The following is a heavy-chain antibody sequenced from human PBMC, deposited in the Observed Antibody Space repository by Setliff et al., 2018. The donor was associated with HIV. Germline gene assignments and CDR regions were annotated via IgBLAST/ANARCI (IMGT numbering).Heavy chain of an antibody. V-gene: IGHV4-31*03. CDR3: ARESMLRGLRHAVDI. CDR2: IYYSGST. D-gene: IGHD3-10*01. J-gene: IGHJ3*02. Sequence: PSETLSLTCTVSGGSINNDIYFWSWIRQYPGKGLEWIGYIYYSGSTYYNPSLKSRITISVDTSKNHFSLNLSSVTAADTAVYYCARESMLRGLRHAVDIWGQGTMVTVSS. CDR1: GGSINNDIYF.